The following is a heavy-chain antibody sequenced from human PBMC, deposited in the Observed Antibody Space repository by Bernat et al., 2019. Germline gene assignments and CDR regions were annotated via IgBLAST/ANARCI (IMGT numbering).Heavy chain of an antibody. CDR2: IDWDGDK. CDR1: GFSLSTGGMC. CDR3: ARTYYYGSGSRSMDV. D-gene: IGHD3-10*01. Sequence: QVTLRESGPALVKPTQTLTLACTVSGFSLSTGGMCVSWLRQPPGKALEWLARIDWDGDKHYSTSLKTSLTISKDTSKNQVGLAMTNMDPVDTATYYCARTYYYGSGSRSMDVWRLRTTGTVSS. J-gene: IGHJ6*02. V-gene: IGHV2-70*15.